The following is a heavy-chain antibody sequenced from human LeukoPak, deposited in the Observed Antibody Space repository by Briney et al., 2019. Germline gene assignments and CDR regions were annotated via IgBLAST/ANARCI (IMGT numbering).Heavy chain of an antibody. V-gene: IGHV3-21*04. CDR1: GFTFSSYS. CDR3: AKEEVPNDY. D-gene: IGHD2-2*01. Sequence: GGSLRLSCAASGFTFSSYSMNWVRQAPGKGLEWVSSISSSSSYIYYADSVKGRFTISRDTSKNTLYLQMNTLRPEDTAVYYCAKEEVPNDYWGQGTLVTVSS. J-gene: IGHJ4*02. CDR2: ISSSSSYI.